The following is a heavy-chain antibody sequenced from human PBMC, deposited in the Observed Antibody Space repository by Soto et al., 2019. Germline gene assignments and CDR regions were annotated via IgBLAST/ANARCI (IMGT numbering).Heavy chain of an antibody. J-gene: IGHJ4*02. CDR2: IIPILGIA. CDR3: ARDGVIAAAVVDFGY. CDR1: GGTFSSYT. V-gene: IGHV1-69*04. D-gene: IGHD6-13*01. Sequence: SVKVSCKASGGTFSSYTISWVRQAPGQGLEWMGRIIPILGIANYAQKFQGRVTITADKSTSTAYMELSSLRSEDTAVYYCARDGVIAAAVVDFGYWGQGTLVTVSS.